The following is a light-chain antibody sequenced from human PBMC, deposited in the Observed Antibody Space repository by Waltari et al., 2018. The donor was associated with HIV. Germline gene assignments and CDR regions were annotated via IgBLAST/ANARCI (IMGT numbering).Light chain of an antibody. CDR1: NLGDKY. CDR3: QAWDSSTAWV. Sequence: SYELTQPPSVSVSPGQTASLTCPGDNLGDKYACWYQQKPGQSPVLVIYQDSKRPSGSPERFSGSNSGNTATLTISGTQAMDEADYYCQAWDSSTAWVFGGGTKLTVL. CDR2: QDS. J-gene: IGLJ3*02. V-gene: IGLV3-1*01.